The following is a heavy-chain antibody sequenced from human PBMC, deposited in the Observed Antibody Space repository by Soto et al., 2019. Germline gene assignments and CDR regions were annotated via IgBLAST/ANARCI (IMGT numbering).Heavy chain of an antibody. V-gene: IGHV4-59*02. J-gene: IGHJ4*02. D-gene: IGHD6-13*01. CDR1: GDSVNNYY. CDR3: AKYRRTEAEGFTLDY. Sequence: PSETLSLTCTVSGDSVNNYYWSWIRQPPGKRLEWIGCIYYTGSTTYNPSLETRVTMSVDTSKNQFSLKLNSVNAADTAVYHCAKYRRTEAEGFTLDYWGRGTLVTVSS. CDR2: IYYTGST.